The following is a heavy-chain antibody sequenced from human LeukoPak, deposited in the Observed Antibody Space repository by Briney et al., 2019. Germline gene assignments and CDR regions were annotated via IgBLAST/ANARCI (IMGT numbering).Heavy chain of an antibody. Sequence: ASVKVSCKASGYTFTSYDINWVRQATGQGLEWMGWMNPNSGNTGYAQKFQGRVTMTRNTSISTAYMELRSLRSDDTAVYYCARDSSWYYDSSGYYYGWFDPWGQGTLVTVSS. D-gene: IGHD3-22*01. V-gene: IGHV1-8*01. J-gene: IGHJ5*02. CDR1: GYTFTSYD. CDR3: ARDSSWYYDSSGYYYGWFDP. CDR2: MNPNSGNT.